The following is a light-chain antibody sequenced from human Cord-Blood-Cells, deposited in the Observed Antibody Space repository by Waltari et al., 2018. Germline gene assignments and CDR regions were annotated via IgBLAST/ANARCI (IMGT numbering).Light chain of an antibody. CDR2: GAS. Sequence: EIVLTQSPGTRSFSPGERATLPCRASQSVSSSYLAWYQQKPGQAPSLLIYGASSRATGIPDRFSGSGSGTDFTLTISRLEPEDFAVYYCQQYGSSPLTFGGGTKVEIK. CDR3: QQYGSSPLT. J-gene: IGKJ4*01. CDR1: QSVSSSY. V-gene: IGKV3-20*01.